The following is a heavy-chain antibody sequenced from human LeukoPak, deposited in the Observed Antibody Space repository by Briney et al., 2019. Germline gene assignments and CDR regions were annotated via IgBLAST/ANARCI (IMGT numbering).Heavy chain of an antibody. V-gene: IGHV3-30*18. CDR1: GFTFSTYG. CDR3: AKGKQQGWTFDALDI. Sequence: GGSLRLSCEAAGFTFSTYGMHWVRQAPGKGLEWVALISYDGGKKYYADSVKGRFTISRDNSKNTLYLQTNSLIPDDTAVYYCAKGKQQGWTFDALDIWGQGTTVTVSS. CDR2: ISYDGGKK. J-gene: IGHJ3*02. D-gene: IGHD2-15*01.